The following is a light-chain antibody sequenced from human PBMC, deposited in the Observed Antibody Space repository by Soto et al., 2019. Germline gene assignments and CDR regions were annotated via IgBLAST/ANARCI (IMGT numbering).Light chain of an antibody. CDR1: NSNIGSNA. J-gene: IGLJ3*02. CDR2: YND. Sequence: QSVLTQPPSASGTPRQSVNISCSGNNSNIGSNAVHWYQQLPGKAPKLLMYYNDMLPSGVSDRFSGSKSGTSASLAISGLQSEDEGDYYCATWDDRLTAWVFGGGTKLTVL. V-gene: IGLV1-36*01. CDR3: ATWDDRLTAWV.